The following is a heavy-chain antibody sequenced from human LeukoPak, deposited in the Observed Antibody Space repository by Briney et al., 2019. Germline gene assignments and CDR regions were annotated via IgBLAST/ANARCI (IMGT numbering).Heavy chain of an antibody. V-gene: IGHV1-69*05. Sequence: ASVKVSCKASGYTFTSYAMNWVRQAPGQGLEWMGGIIPIFGTANYAQKFQGRVTITTDESTSTAYMELSSLRSEDTAVYYCARGPIMITFENWGQGILVTVSS. CDR3: ARGPIMITFEN. CDR2: IIPIFGTA. J-gene: IGHJ4*02. CDR1: GYTFTSYA. D-gene: IGHD3-16*01.